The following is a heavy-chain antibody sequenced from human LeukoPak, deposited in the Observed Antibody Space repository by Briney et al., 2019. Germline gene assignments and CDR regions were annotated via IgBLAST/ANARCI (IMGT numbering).Heavy chain of an antibody. Sequence: HPGRSLRLSCAASGFTFSSYAMHWVRQAPGKGLEWVAVISYDGSNKYYADSVKGRFTISRDNSKNTLYLQMNSLRAEDTAVDYCARDVCSSTSCYFFDYWGQGTLVTVSS. CDR3: ARDVCSSTSCYFFDY. J-gene: IGHJ4*02. CDR2: ISYDGSNK. CDR1: GFTFSSYA. D-gene: IGHD2-2*01. V-gene: IGHV3-30*01.